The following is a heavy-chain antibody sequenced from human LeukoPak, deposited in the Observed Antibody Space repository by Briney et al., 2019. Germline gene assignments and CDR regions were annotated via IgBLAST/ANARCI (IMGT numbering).Heavy chain of an antibody. J-gene: IGHJ4*02. Sequence: GGSLRLSCAASGFTFSRYWMSWVRQVPGKGLEWVANIKNDGSETYYVDSVKVRFTISRDNAKNLLYLEINSLRAEDTAVYYCARDREGEYSSGSEYWGQGTLVTVSS. CDR1: GFTFSRYW. CDR2: IKNDGSET. CDR3: ARDREGEYSSGSEY. V-gene: IGHV3-7*04. D-gene: IGHD6-19*01.